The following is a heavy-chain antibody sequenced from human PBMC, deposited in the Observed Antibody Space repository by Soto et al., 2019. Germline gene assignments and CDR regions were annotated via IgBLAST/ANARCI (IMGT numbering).Heavy chain of an antibody. D-gene: IGHD6-13*01. Sequence: EVQLVESGGGLVKPGGSLRLSCAASGFTFSSYSMNWVRQAPGKGLEWVSSISSSSSYIYYADSVKGRFTISRDNAKNSLYLQMNSLRAEDTAVYYCARDTSIAAAGGAFDIWGQGTMVTVSS. J-gene: IGHJ3*02. CDR3: ARDTSIAAAGGAFDI. CDR2: ISSSSSYI. CDR1: GFTFSSYS. V-gene: IGHV3-21*01.